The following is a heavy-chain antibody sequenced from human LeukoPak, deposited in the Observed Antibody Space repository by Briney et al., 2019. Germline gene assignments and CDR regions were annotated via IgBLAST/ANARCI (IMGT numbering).Heavy chain of an antibody. CDR1: GFTLSNYA. CDR3: AREDW. D-gene: IGHD3/OR15-3a*01. J-gene: IGHJ4*02. V-gene: IGHV3-48*04. Sequence: GGSLRLSCAGSGFTLSNYAMNWVRQAPGKGLEWVSYISGSSSTIYYADSVKGRFTISRDNAKKSLYLQMNSLRAEDTAVYYCAREDWWGQGTLVTVSS. CDR2: ISGSSSTI.